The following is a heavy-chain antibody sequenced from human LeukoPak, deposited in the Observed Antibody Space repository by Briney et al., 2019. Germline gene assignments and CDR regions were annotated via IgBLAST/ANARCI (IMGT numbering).Heavy chain of an antibody. CDR1: GGSISSYY. Sequence: PSETLSLTCTVSGGSISSYYWSWIRQPPGKGLEWIGYIYYSGSTNYNPSLKSRVTISVDTSKNQFSLKLSSVTAADTAVYYCAREGAYGSGSYWGQGTLVTVSS. D-gene: IGHD3-10*01. CDR2: IYYSGST. V-gene: IGHV4-59*01. CDR3: AREGAYGSGSY. J-gene: IGHJ4*02.